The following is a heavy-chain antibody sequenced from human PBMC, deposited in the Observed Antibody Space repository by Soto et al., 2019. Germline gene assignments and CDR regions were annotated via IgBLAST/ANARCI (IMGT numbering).Heavy chain of an antibody. CDR3: ARLYCSGGSCYYYFDY. J-gene: IGHJ4*02. D-gene: IGHD2-15*01. V-gene: IGHV4-34*01. CDR1: GGSFSCYY. CDR2: INHSGST. Sequence: PSETLSLTCAVYGGSFSCYYWSWIRQPPGKGLEWIGEINHSGSTNYNPSLKSRVTISVDTSKNQFSLKLSSVTAADTAVYYCARLYCSGGSCYYYFDYWGQGTLVTVSS.